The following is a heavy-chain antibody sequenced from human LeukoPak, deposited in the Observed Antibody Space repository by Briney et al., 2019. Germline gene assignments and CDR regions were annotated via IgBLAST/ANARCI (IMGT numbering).Heavy chain of an antibody. J-gene: IGHJ4*02. Sequence: GGSLRLSCAASGFTFSTYAMNWVRQAPGKGLEWVSYISSSSSTIYYADSVKGRFTISRDNAKNSLYLQMNSLRDEDTAVYYCARGQYYDILTGFWGQGTLVTVSS. CDR2: ISSSSSTI. V-gene: IGHV3-48*02. CDR1: GFTFSTYA. CDR3: ARGQYYDILTGF. D-gene: IGHD3-9*01.